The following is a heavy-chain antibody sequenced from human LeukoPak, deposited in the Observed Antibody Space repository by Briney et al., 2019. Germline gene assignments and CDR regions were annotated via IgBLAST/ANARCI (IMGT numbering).Heavy chain of an antibody. Sequence: GESLKISCKGSAYMFANYWIGWVRQMPGKGLEWMGIIYPGDSDTRYSPSFQGQVTISADKSISTAYLQWSSLKASDTAMYYCASNEIAAEGHYWGQGTLVTVSS. CDR2: IYPGDSDT. D-gene: IGHD6-13*01. V-gene: IGHV5-51*01. J-gene: IGHJ4*02. CDR3: ASNEIAAEGHY. CDR1: AYMFANYW.